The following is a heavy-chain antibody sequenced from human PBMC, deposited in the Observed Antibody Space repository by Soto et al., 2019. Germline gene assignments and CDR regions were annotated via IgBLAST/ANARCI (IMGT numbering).Heavy chain of an antibody. V-gene: IGHV1-69*13. CDR1: GGTFSSYA. Sequence: SVKVSCKASGGTFSSYAISWVRQAPGQGLEWMGGIIPIFGTANYAQKFQGRVTITADESTSTAYMELSSLRSEDTAVYYCARGGYSDSSGYYYVGGLDYWGQGTLVTVSS. CDR3: ARGGYSDSSGYYYVGGLDY. J-gene: IGHJ4*02. CDR2: IIPIFGTA. D-gene: IGHD3-22*01.